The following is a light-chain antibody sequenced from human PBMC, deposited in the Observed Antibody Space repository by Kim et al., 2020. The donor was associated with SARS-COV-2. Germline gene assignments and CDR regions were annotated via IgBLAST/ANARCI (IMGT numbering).Light chain of an antibody. CDR1: QSVLYSSNNKNY. J-gene: IGKJ2*01. CDR2: WAS. V-gene: IGKV4-1*01. CDR3: QQYYSAPYT. Sequence: DIVMTQSPDSLAVSLGERATINCESSQSVLYSSNNKNYLAWYQLKPGQTPKVLIYWASTRESGVPDRISGSGSGTDFTLTISSLQAEDVAVYYCQQYYSAPYTFGQGTKLEI.